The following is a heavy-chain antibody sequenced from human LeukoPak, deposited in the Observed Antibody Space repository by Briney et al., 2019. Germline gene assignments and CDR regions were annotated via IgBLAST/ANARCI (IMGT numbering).Heavy chain of an antibody. CDR3: AELGITMIGGV. CDR1: GFSFTSYG. CDR2: ISYDGSNK. Sequence: PGGSLRLSCAASGFSFTSYGMNWVRQAPGKGLEWVAVISYDGSNKYYVDSVKGRFTISRDNSKNTLYLQMNSLRAEDTAVYYCAELGITMIGGVWGKGTTVTISS. V-gene: IGHV3-30*18. J-gene: IGHJ6*04. D-gene: IGHD3-10*02.